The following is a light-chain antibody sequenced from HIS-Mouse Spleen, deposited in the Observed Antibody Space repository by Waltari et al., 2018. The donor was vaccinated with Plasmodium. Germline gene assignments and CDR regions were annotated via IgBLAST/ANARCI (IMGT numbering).Light chain of an antibody. CDR3: QQYNNWSFT. J-gene: IGKJ3*01. Sequence: EIVMTQSPATLSVSPGERATLSCRASQSVSSNLACYQQKPGRAPRLLIYGASTRATGIPARFSGSGSGTEFTLTISSLQSEDFAVYYCQQYNNWSFTFGPGTKVDIK. CDR1: QSVSSN. CDR2: GAS. V-gene: IGKV3-15*01.